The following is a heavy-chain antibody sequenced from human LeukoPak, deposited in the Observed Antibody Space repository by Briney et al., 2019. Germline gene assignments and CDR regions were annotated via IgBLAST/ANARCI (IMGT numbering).Heavy chain of an antibody. D-gene: IGHD6-13*01. CDR3: AKVYSSSWPPDWYFDL. Sequence: GGSLRLSCAASGFTVSSNFMAWVRQAPGKGLEWVSVIYGGGSTFYADSVKGRFTISRDNSKNTLYLQMNSLRAEDTAVYYCAKVYSSSWPPDWYFDLWGRGTLVTVSS. J-gene: IGHJ2*01. V-gene: IGHV3-53*01. CDR2: IYGGGST. CDR1: GFTVSSNF.